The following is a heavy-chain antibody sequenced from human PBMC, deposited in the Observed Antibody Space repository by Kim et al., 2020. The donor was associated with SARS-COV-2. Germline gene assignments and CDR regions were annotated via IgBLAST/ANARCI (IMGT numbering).Heavy chain of an antibody. Sequence: GGSLRLSCAASGFTFSSFAMSWVRQAPGKGPEWVALVSGSGGSTYHADSVKGRFAISRDSSKKTLYLQMNSLRAEDTALYYCAKGKGNNWFGFFYWGPGT. CDR1: GFTFSSFA. CDR2: VSGSGGST. J-gene: IGHJ4*02. V-gene: IGHV3-23*01. CDR3: AKGKGNNWFGFFY. D-gene: IGHD1-1*01.